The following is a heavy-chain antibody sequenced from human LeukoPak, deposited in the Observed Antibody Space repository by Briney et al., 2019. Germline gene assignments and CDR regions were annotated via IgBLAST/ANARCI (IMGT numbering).Heavy chain of an antibody. D-gene: IGHD3-22*01. Sequence: GGSLRLSCAASGFTFSSYSMNWVRQAPGKGLEWVSSISSSSSYIYYADSVKGRFTISRDNAKNSLYLQMNSLRAEDTAVYYCARDAHYYDSSGHPFDYWGQGTLVTVSS. CDR2: ISSSSSYI. CDR1: GFTFSSYS. J-gene: IGHJ4*02. V-gene: IGHV3-21*01. CDR3: ARDAHYYDSSGHPFDY.